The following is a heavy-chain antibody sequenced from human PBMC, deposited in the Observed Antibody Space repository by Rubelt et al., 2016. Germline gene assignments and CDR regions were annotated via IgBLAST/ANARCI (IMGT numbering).Heavy chain of an antibody. Sequence: GLEWLSAISDSGDSTYYADSVKGRFTISRDTSKNTLYLQMNSLRAEDTAVYYCARDENCGGDCYGYWGQGTLVTVSS. D-gene: IGHD2-21*01. CDR2: ISDSGDST. V-gene: IGHV3-23*01. CDR3: ARDENCGGDCYGY. J-gene: IGHJ4*02.